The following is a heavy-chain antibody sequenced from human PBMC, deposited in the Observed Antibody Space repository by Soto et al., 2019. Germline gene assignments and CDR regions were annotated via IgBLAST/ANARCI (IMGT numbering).Heavy chain of an antibody. D-gene: IGHD4-17*01. V-gene: IGHV4-34*01. CDR2: INHSGNT. Sequence: QVQLQQWGAGLLKPSETLSLTCAVYGGSFNGYYWSWIRQPPGKGLEWIGEINHSGNTNYNPSFKSRVTMSVDTSKHQFSLPVSSVTAADTAVYYCARGASVNYYYYYMDVWGKGTTVTVSS. CDR1: GGSFNGYY. CDR3: ARGASVNYYYYYMDV. J-gene: IGHJ6*03.